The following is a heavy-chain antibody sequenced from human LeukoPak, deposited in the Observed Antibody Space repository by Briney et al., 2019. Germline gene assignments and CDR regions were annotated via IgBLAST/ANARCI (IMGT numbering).Heavy chain of an antibody. Sequence: PSETLSLTCTVSGGSISSSSYYWGWIRQPPGKGLEWIGSIYYSGSTYYNPSLKSRVTISVDTSKNQFSLKLSSVTAADTAVYYCARAEKYTSGWYYDYWGQGTLVTVSS. D-gene: IGHD6-19*01. CDR3: ARAEKYTSGWYYDY. J-gene: IGHJ4*02. CDR1: GGSISSSSYY. CDR2: IYYSGST. V-gene: IGHV4-39*07.